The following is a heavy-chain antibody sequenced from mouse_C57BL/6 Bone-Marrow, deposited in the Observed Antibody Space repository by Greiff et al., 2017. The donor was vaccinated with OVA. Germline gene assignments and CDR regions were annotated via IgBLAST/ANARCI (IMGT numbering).Heavy chain of an antibody. J-gene: IGHJ2*01. V-gene: IGHV1-50*01. CDR1: GYTFTSYW. CDR2: IDPSDSYT. CDR3: ASKLGRGYY. D-gene: IGHD4-1*01. Sequence: QVQLKQSGAELVKPGASVKLSCKASGYTFTSYWMQWVKQRPGQGLEWIGEIDPSDSYTNYNQKFKGKATLTVDTSSSTAYMQLSSLTSEDSAVYYCASKLGRGYYWGQGTTLTVSS.